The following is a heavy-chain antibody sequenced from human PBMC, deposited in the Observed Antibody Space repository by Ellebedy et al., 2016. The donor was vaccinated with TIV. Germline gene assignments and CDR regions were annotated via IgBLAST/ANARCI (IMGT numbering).Heavy chain of an antibody. V-gene: IGHV1-46*01. CDR1: GYTFTSYY. CDR2: INPSGGST. D-gene: IGHD6-13*01. Sequence: ASVKVSCKASGYTFTSYYMHWVRQAPGQGLEWMGIINPSGGSTSYAQKFQGRVTMTRDTSTSTAYMELRSLRSDDTAVYYCATTLRGAAGTALDYWGQGTLVTVSS. J-gene: IGHJ4*02. CDR3: ATTLRGAAGTALDY.